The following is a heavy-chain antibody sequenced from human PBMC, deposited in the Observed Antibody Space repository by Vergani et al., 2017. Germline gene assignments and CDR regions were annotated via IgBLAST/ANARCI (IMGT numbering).Heavy chain of an antibody. Sequence: QIQLQESGPGLVKPSETLSLICSVSGYSISRGFYWAWIRQTPEKGLECIGGMFHTGEASNSPSLQSRVAFSMDTSKNQFSLQLTSVTAADTAVYFCGVIMVRSPRPDNWFDSWGRGTLVTVSS. CDR3: GVIMVRSPRPDNWFDS. J-gene: IGHJ5*01. CDR1: GYSISRGFY. D-gene: IGHD3-10*01. V-gene: IGHV4-38-2*02. CDR2: MFHTGEA.